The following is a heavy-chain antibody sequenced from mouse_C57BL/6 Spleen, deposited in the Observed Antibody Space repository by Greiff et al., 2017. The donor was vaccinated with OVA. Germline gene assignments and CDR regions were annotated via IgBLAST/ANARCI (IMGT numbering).Heavy chain of an antibody. Sequence: QVQLQQPGAELVRPGSSVMLSCKASGYTFTSYWMHWVKQRPIQGLEWIGNIDPSDSETHYNQKFKDKATLTVDKSSSTAYMQLSSLTSEDSAVYYCARSYGSSYGRYFDYWGQGTTLTVSS. J-gene: IGHJ2*01. CDR1: GYTFTSYW. D-gene: IGHD1-1*01. V-gene: IGHV1-52*01. CDR3: ARSYGSSYGRYFDY. CDR2: IDPSDSET.